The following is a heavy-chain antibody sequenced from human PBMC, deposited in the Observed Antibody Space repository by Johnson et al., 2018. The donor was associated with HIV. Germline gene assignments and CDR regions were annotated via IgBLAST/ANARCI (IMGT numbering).Heavy chain of an antibody. V-gene: IGHV3-48*04. Sequence: VQLVESGGGLVQPGGSLRLSCAASGFTVSSNCMTWVRQAPGKGLEWVSVISGSGGSTYYADSVKGRFTISRDNAKNSLYLKMNSLRAEDTAVYYCAKDYRWSTGVGAGGGGDAFDIWGQGTMVTVSS. CDR2: ISGSGGST. CDR3: AKDYRWSTGVGAGGGGDAFDI. CDR1: GFTVSSNC. J-gene: IGHJ3*02. D-gene: IGHD1-26*01.